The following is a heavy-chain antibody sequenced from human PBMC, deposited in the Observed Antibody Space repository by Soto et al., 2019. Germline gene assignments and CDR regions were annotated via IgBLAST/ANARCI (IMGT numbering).Heavy chain of an antibody. CDR2: ISTYNGNT. Sequence: QVQLVQSGAEVKKPGASVKVSCKTSGYTFNTYSISWLRQAPGQGLEWIGWISTYNGNTNYVPKFQGRITMTTDTSTSTAYMELRSLRSDDTAVYFCARDTSNYFDFWGQGTPVTVSS. CDR3: ARDTSNYFDF. J-gene: IGHJ4*02. V-gene: IGHV1-18*01. CDR1: GYTFNTYS. D-gene: IGHD2-2*01.